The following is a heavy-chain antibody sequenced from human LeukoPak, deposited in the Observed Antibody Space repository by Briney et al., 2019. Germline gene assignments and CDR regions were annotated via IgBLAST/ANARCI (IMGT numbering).Heavy chain of an antibody. CDR3: AKGGKWHVTPFDY. V-gene: IGHV3-23*01. J-gene: IGHJ4*02. CDR1: GFTFTSYS. CDR2: ISGGGGST. D-gene: IGHD3-16*01. Sequence: GGSLRLSCAASGFTFTSYSMNWVRQAPGKGLEWVSSISGGGGSTYYADSVKGRFTMSRDNSKNTLYIQVNSLRAEDTAVYYCAKGGKWHVTPFDYWGQGTLVTVS.